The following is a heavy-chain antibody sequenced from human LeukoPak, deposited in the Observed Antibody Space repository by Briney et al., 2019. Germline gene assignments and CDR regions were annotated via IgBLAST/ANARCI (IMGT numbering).Heavy chain of an antibody. CDR3: ARDGMVRGVIIWDAFDI. CDR2: ISSSSRYI. D-gene: IGHD3-10*01. J-gene: IGHJ3*02. CDR1: GFTFERYS. V-gene: IGHV3-21*01. Sequence: PGGSLRLSCSASGFTFERYSMNWVRQAPGKGLEWVSSISSSSRYIYYADSVKGRFTISRDNAKNSLYLQMNSLRDEDTAVYYCARDGMVRGVIIWDAFDIWGQGTMVTVSS.